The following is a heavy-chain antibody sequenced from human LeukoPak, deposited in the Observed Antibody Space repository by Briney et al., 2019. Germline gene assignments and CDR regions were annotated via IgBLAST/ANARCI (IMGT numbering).Heavy chain of an antibody. CDR1: GFTLSSYG. CDR2: IRYAGSDK. J-gene: IGHJ4*02. V-gene: IGHV3-30*02. CDR3: AKDQRYFDY. Sequence: PGGSLRLSCAASGFTLSSYGMHWVRQAPGKGLEWVAFIRYAGSDKYYADSVKGRFTISRDNSKNTLYLQMNSLRAEDTAVYYCAKDQRYFDYWGQGTLVTVSS.